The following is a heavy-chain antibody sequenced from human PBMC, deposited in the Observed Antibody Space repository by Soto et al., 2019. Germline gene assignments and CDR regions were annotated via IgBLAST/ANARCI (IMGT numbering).Heavy chain of an antibody. CDR1: GYTFTSYG. V-gene: IGHV1-18*04. D-gene: IGHD2-8*01. Sequence: QVHLVQSGGEVTRPGASVKVSCKSSGYTFTSYGVSWVRQAPGQGLEWLGWISVYTGNTKQAQKFQDRVTLTTEASTTTAYTELRSMRSDDTAVYYCARDRCTTDRCYTHHFDVWGQGTTVTVSS. J-gene: IGHJ6*02. CDR2: ISVYTGNT. CDR3: ARDRCTTDRCYTHHFDV.